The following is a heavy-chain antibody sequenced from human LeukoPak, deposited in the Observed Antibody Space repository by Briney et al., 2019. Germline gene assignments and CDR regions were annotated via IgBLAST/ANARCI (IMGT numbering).Heavy chain of an antibody. CDR3: ARLFISSAGDIKYFDY. Sequence: ASVKVSCKASGYVFTGYHIHWLRETPGQGLEWMAWIKPNSGDTHYAQKFQGRVTVTRDTSISTACMELSRLRSDDTAVYYCARLFISSAGDIKYFDYWGQGALLTVSS. CDR2: IKPNSGDT. V-gene: IGHV1-2*02. D-gene: IGHD5-12*01. J-gene: IGHJ4*02. CDR1: GYVFTGYH.